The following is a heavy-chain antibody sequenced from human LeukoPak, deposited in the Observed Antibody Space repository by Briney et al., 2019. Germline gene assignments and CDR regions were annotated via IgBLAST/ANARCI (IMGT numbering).Heavy chain of an antibody. CDR1: GYTFTSYG. J-gene: IGHJ4*02. CDR2: ISAYNGNT. CDR3: ARDRVDFGVVIICDY. Sequence: ASVKVSCKASGYTFTSYGISWVRQAPGQGLEWMGWISAYNGNTNYAQKLQGRVTMTTDTSTSTAYMELRSLRSDDTAVYYCARDRVDFGVVIICDYWGQGTLVTVSS. D-gene: IGHD3-3*01. V-gene: IGHV1-18*01.